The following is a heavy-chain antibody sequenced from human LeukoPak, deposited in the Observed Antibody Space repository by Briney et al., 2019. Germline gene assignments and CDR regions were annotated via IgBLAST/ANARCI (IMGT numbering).Heavy chain of an antibody. V-gene: IGHV3-23*01. J-gene: IGHJ4*02. CDR3: AKSGLNRFDY. CDR1: GFTFSTYA. D-gene: IGHD2-15*01. Sequence: GGSLRLSCAASGFTFSTYAMSWVRQAPGKWLEWVSSFSGSGGNTYYAYSVMGRFTISRDNSKNTLYLQLNSLRAEDTAVYYCAKSGLNRFDYWGQGTLITVSS. CDR2: FSGSGGNT.